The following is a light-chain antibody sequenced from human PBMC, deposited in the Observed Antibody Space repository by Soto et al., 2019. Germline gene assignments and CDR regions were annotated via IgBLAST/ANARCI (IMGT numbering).Light chain of an antibody. CDR1: QSVSSSY. J-gene: IGKJ5*01. CDR2: DAS. V-gene: IGKV3-11*01. CDR3: QQRSNWFT. Sequence: EIVLTQSPGTLSFSPGERATLSCRASQSVSSSYLAWYQQKPGQAPRLLIYDASNRATGIPARFSGSGSGTDFTLTISSLEPEDFAVYYCQQRSNWFTFGQGTRLEIK.